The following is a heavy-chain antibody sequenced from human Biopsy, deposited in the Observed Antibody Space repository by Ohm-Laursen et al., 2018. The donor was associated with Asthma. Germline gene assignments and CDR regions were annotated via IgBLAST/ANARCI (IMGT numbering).Heavy chain of an antibody. CDR3: ARRGGVRRYFDY. Sequence: SDTLSLTWTVSGGSISSGAYYWSWVRQPPGKGLEWIGYIYYIGSTNYNPSLKSRVAISLDTSKNQFSLKLSSVTAADTAVYFCARRGGVRRYFDYWGQGTLVTVSS. D-gene: IGHD3-16*01. J-gene: IGHJ4*02. CDR1: GGSISSGAYY. V-gene: IGHV4-30-4*02. CDR2: IYYIGST.